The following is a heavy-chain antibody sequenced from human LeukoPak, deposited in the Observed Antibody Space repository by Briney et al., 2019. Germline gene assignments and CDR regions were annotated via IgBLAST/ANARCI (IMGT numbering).Heavy chain of an antibody. CDR3: AREQAAAGRGYYFDY. CDR2: ISGSGGST. CDR1: GFTFSGYA. D-gene: IGHD6-13*01. Sequence: GGSLRLSCAASGFTFSGYAMSWVRQAPGKGLEWVSAISGSGGSTYYADSVKGRFTISRDNSKNTLYLQMNSLRAEDTAVYYCAREQAAAGRGYYFDYWGQGTLVTVSS. J-gene: IGHJ4*02. V-gene: IGHV3-23*01.